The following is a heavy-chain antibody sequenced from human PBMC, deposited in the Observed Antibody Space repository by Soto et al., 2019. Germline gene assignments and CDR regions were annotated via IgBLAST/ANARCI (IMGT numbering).Heavy chain of an antibody. CDR2: IYHSGST. J-gene: IGHJ5*02. D-gene: IGHD6-6*01. CDR3: ARDLYSSSSEWFDP. Sequence: PSETLSLTCAVSGYSISSGYYWGWIRQPPGKGLEWIGSIYHSGSTYYNPSLKSRVTISVDTSKNQFSLKLSSVTAADTAVYYCARDLYSSSSEWFDPWGQGTLVTVS. V-gene: IGHV4-38-2*02. CDR1: GYSISSGYY.